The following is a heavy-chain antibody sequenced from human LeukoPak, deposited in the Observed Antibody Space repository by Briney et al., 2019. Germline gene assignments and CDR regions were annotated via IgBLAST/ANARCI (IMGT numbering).Heavy chain of an antibody. CDR2: IYYSGGT. D-gene: IGHD3-10*01. J-gene: IGHJ4*02. V-gene: IGHV4-39*01. CDR3: ARGTMVRGVSFDY. CDR1: GGSISSSSYY. Sequence: SETLSLTCTVSGGSISSSSYYWGWIRQPPGKGLEWIGSIYYSGGTYYNPSLKSRVTISVDTSKNQFSLKLSSVTAADTAVYYCARGTMVRGVSFDYWGQGTLVTVSS.